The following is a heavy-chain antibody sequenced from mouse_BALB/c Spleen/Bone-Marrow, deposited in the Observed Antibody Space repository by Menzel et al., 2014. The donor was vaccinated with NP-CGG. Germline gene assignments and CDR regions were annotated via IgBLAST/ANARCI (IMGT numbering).Heavy chain of an antibody. CDR3: TRYLYGNMDY. CDR1: GYTFTNYW. J-gene: IGHJ4*01. CDR2: TYPSDTYT. V-gene: IGHV1-69*02. Sequence: VKLVESGAELVRPGASVNLSCKASGYTFTNYWINWLKQRPGQGLEWIGNTYPSDTYTNYNPKFKDKATLTVDKSSTTAYMQLNSPTSEDSAVYYCTRYLYGNMDYWGQGTSVTVSS. D-gene: IGHD2-10*02.